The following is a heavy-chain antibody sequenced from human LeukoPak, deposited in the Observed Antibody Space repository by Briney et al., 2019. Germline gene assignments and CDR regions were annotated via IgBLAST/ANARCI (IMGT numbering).Heavy chain of an antibody. D-gene: IGHD6-6*01. CDR1: GGTFSSYA. CDR2: IIPIFGTA. V-gene: IGHV1-69*01. J-gene: IGHJ4*02. Sequence: GSSVKVSCKASGGTFSSYAISWVRQAPGQGVVWMGGIIPIFGTANYAQKLQGRVTIPADESTSKAYMELSSLRSEDTAVYYCARGGYSSSVFDYWGQGTLVTVSS. CDR3: ARGGYSSSVFDY.